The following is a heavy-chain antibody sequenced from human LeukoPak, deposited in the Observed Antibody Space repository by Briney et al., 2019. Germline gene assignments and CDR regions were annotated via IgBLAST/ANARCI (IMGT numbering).Heavy chain of an antibody. D-gene: IGHD3-9*01. J-gene: IGHJ6*02. V-gene: IGHV3-23*01. Sequence: ASVTVSCKASGGTFSSYAMSWVRQAPGKGLEWVSAISGSGSSTYYADSVKGRFTISRDNSKNTLYLQMNSLRAEDTAVYYCAKDTISGMDVWGQGTTVTVSS. CDR2: ISGSGSST. CDR1: GGTFSSYA. CDR3: AKDTISGMDV.